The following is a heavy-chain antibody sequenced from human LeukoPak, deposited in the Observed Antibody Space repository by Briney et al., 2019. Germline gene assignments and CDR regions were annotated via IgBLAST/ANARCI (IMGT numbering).Heavy chain of an antibody. CDR3: AKPDSSSWYDFDY. D-gene: IGHD6-13*01. CDR1: GFTFSSYS. J-gene: IGHJ4*02. CDR2: ISSSSSYI. V-gene: IGHV3-21*01. Sequence: GGSLRLSCAASGFTFSSYSMNWVRQAPGKGLEWASSISSSSSYIYYADSVKGRFTISRDNAKNSLYLQMNSLRAEDTAVYYCAKPDSSSWYDFDYWGLGTLVTVSS.